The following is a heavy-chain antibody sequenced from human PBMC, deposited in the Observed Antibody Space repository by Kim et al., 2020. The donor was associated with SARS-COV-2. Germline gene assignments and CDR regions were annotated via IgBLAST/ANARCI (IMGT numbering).Heavy chain of an antibody. CDR2: INHSGST. J-gene: IGHJ6*02. D-gene: IGHD2-2*01. Sequence: SETLSLTCAVYGGSFSGYYWSWIRQPPGKGLEWIGEINHSGSTNYNPSLKSRVTISVDTSKNQFSLKLSSVTAADTAVYYCASMCSSTSCYAGNYYYYGMDVWGQGTTVTVSS. CDR1: GGSFSGYY. V-gene: IGHV4-34*01. CDR3: ASMCSSTSCYAGNYYYYGMDV.